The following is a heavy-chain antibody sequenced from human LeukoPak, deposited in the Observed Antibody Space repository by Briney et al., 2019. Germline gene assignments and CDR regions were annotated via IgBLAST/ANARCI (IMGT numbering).Heavy chain of an antibody. J-gene: IGHJ5*02. V-gene: IGHV3-30*18. Sequence: GRSLRLYCAASGFTFSSYGMHWVRQAAGKGLEWVAVISYDGSNKYYADSVKGRFTISRDNSKNTLYLQMNSLRAEDTAVYYCAKDPDYGDYTNWFDPWGQGTLVTVSS. CDR1: GFTFSSYG. CDR3: AKDPDYGDYTNWFDP. CDR2: ISYDGSNK. D-gene: IGHD4-17*01.